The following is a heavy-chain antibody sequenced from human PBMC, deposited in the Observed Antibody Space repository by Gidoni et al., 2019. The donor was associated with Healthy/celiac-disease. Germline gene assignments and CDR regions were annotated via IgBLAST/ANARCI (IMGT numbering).Heavy chain of an antibody. V-gene: IGHV1-24*01. CDR2: FDPEDGET. J-gene: IGHJ3*02. Sequence: QVQLVQSGAAVTKPGASVKVSCKVSGYTLTELSMHWVRQAPGKELEWMGGFDPEDGETIYAQKFQGRVTMTEDTSTDTAYMELSSLRSEDTAVYYCATGARWLQNSDDAFDIWGQGTMVTVSS. CDR1: GYTLTELS. D-gene: IGHD5-12*01. CDR3: ATGARWLQNSDDAFDI.